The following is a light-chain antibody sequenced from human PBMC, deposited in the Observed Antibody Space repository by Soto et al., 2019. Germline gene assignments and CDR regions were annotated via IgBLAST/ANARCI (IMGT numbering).Light chain of an antibody. V-gene: IGLV4-60*02. J-gene: IGLJ7*01. CDR1: SGHSSYI. Sequence: QLVLTQSSSASASLGSSVKLTCTLSSGHSSYIIAWHQQQPGKAPRYLMKLEGSGSYNKGSGVPDRFSGSSSGADRYLTISNLQFEDEADYYCETWDSNPLGGGAVFGGGTQLTVL. CDR3: ETWDSNPLGGGAV. CDR2: LEGSGSY.